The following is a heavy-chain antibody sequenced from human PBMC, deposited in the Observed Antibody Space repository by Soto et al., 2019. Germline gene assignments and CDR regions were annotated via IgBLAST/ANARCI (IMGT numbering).Heavy chain of an antibody. CDR3: ARDHAKLSCSGGSCYRVGIDY. Sequence: GGSLRLSCAASGFTFSSYWMHWVRQAPGKGLVWVSRINSDGSSTSYADSVKGRFTISRDNAKNTLYLQMNSLRAEDTAVYYCARDHAKLSCSGGSCYRVGIDYWGQGTLVTVSS. J-gene: IGHJ4*02. CDR2: INSDGSST. CDR1: GFTFSSYW. V-gene: IGHV3-74*01. D-gene: IGHD2-15*01.